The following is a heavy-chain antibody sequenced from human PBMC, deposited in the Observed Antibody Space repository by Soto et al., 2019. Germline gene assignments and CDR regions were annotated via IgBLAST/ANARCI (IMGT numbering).Heavy chain of an antibody. D-gene: IGHD3-10*01. J-gene: IGHJ5*02. Sequence: ASETLSLTCAVYGGSFSGYYWSWIRQPPGKGLEWIGEINHSGSTNYNPSLKSRVTISVDTSKNQFSLKLSSVTAADTAVYYCARGSITMVRGVLEWFDPWGQGTLVTVSS. V-gene: IGHV4-34*01. CDR3: ARGSITMVRGVLEWFDP. CDR1: GGSFSGYY. CDR2: INHSGST.